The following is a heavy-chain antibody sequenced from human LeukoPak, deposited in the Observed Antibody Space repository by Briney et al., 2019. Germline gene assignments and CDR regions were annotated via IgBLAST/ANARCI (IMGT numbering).Heavy chain of an antibody. V-gene: IGHV4-59*01. J-gene: IGHJ5*02. CDR2: IYYSGST. Sequence: SETLSLTCTVSGGSICSYYWSWIRQPPGKGLEWIGYIYYSGSTNYNPSLKSRVTISVDTSKNQFSLKLSSVTAADTAVYYCARGRFDPWGQGTLVTVSS. CDR1: GGSICSYY. CDR3: ARGRFDP.